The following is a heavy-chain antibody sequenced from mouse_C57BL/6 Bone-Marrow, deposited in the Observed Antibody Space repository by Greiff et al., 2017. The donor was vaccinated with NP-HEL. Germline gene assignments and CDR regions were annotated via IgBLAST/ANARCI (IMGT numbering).Heavy chain of an antibody. Sequence: VQLQQSGAELVRPGASLPLSFPASGYTFTDYYINWVKQRPGQGLEWIARIYPGSGNTSYNEKFKGKATLTAEKSSSTAYMQLSSLTSEDSAVYFCAREGLRDLFAYWGQGTLVTVSA. V-gene: IGHV1-76*01. D-gene: IGHD2-4*01. CDR2: IYPGSGNT. CDR1: GYTFTDYY. J-gene: IGHJ3*01. CDR3: AREGLRDLFAY.